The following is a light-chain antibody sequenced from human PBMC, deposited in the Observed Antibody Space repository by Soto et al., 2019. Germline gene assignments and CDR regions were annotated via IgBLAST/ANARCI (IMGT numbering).Light chain of an antibody. Sequence: DIQMTQSPSSLSASVGDRVTITCRASQSISNYLNWYQQKPGKAPKLLMYAASSLQSGVPSRYSGSGSGTEFTLTISSLQPEDFSTYYFQQSYSTPRTFGQGTKVEIK. CDR2: AAS. J-gene: IGKJ1*01. CDR1: QSISNY. V-gene: IGKV1-39*01. CDR3: QQSYSTPRT.